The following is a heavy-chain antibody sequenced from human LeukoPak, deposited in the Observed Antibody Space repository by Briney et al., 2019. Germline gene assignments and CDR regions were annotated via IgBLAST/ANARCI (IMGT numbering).Heavy chain of an antibody. J-gene: IGHJ3*02. D-gene: IGHD3-22*01. CDR2: ISSSSSYI. Sequence: GGSLRLSCAASGFTFSSYSMNWVRQAPGKGLEWVSCISSSSSYIYYADSVKGRFTISRDNAKNSLYLQMNSLRAEDTAVYYCARAGPYYYDSSGYYYGAFDIWGQGTMVIVSS. CDR3: ARAGPYYYDSSGYYYGAFDI. CDR1: GFTFSSYS. V-gene: IGHV3-21*01.